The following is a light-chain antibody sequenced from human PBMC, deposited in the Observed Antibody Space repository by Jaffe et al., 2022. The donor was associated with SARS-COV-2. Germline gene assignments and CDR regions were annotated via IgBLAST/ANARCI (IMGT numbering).Light chain of an antibody. J-gene: IGLJ2*01. V-gene: IGLV1-51*01. CDR1: SSNIGNTY. CDR3: GTWDSSLTRRV. Sequence: QSVLTQPPSVSAAPGQSVTISCSGSSSNIGNTYVSWYQQLPGTAPKLLIYDNSKRPSGIPDRFSGSKSGTSATLGISGLQTGDEADYYCGTWDSSLTRRVFGGGTKLTVL. CDR2: DNS.